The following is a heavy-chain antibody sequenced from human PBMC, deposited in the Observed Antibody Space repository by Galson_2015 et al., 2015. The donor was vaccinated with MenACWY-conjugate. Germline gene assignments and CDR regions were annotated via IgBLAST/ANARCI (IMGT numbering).Heavy chain of an antibody. CDR2: ITSSGGTT. Sequence: SLGLSCAASGFTFSSFAMSWVRQAPGKGLEWVSVITSSGGTTYYADSVKGRFTISRDNPKNTLYLQMDTLRAEDTTTYYCAKNGDYFGMGFDYWGQGTLVT. CDR3: AKNGDYFGMGFDY. J-gene: IGHJ4*02. CDR1: GFTFSSFA. D-gene: IGHD2/OR15-2a*01. V-gene: IGHV3-23*01.